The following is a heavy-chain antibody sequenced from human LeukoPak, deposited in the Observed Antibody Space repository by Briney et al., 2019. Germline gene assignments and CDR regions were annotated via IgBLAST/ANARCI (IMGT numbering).Heavy chain of an antibody. V-gene: IGHV4-4*07. CDR2: IYTSGST. J-gene: IGHJ5*02. Sequence: SETLSLTCTVSGGSISSYYWSWIRQPAGKGLEWIGRIYTSGSTNYNPSLKSRVTMSVDTSKNQFSLKLSSVTAADTAVYYCARDHSYYDSSGYGRRWFDPWGQGTLVTVSS. CDR1: GGSISSYY. CDR3: ARDHSYYDSSGYGRRWFDP. D-gene: IGHD3-22*01.